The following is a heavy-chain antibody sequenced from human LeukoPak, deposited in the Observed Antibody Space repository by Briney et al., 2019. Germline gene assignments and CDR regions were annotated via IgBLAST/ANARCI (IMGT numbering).Heavy chain of an antibody. CDR3: ARVGWSGSYYAGFDY. CDR2: INPSGGST. D-gene: IGHD1-26*01. J-gene: IGHJ4*02. V-gene: IGHV1-46*01. CDR1: GYTFTSYD. Sequence: ASVKVSCKASGYTFTSYDINWVRQATGQGLEWMGIINPSGGSTSYAQKFQGRVTMTRDTSTSTVYMELSSLRSEDTAVYYCARVGWSGSYYAGFDYWGQGTLVTVSS.